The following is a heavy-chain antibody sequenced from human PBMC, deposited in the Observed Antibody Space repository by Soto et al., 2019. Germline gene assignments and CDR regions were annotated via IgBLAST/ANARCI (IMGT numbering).Heavy chain of an antibody. V-gene: IGHV3-21*01. CDR2: ISSSSSYI. CDR1: GFTFSSYS. J-gene: IGHJ3*02. CDR3: ARVRDSSGWYKGVDAFDI. Sequence: GALRLSCXASGFTFSSYSMNWVRQAPGKGLEWVSSISSSSSYIYYADSVKGRFTISRDNAKNSLYLQMNSLRAEDTAVYYCARVRDSSGWYKGVDAFDIWGQGTMVTVS. D-gene: IGHD6-19*01.